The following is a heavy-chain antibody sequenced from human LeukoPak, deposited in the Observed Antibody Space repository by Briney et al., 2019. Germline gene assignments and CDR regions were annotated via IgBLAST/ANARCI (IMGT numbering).Heavy chain of an antibody. J-gene: IGHJ4*02. CDR3: AKATNYVLPTSYFDY. D-gene: IGHD4/OR15-4a*01. Sequence: MPGGSLRLSCAASGFTFSSYSMNWVRQAPGKGLEWVSSISSSSSYIYYADSVKGRFTISRDNAKNSLYLQMNSLRAEDTALYYCAKATNYVLPTSYFDYWGQGTLVTVSS. CDR1: GFTFSSYS. CDR2: ISSSSSYI. V-gene: IGHV3-21*04.